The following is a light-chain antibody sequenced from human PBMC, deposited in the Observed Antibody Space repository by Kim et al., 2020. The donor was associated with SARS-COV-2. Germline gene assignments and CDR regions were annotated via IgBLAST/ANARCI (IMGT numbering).Light chain of an antibody. CDR3: HQYGSSPHT. CDR1: QIISSSS. CDR2: VAS. V-gene: IGKV3-20*01. Sequence: EIVLTQSPDTLSLSPGGRATLSCRASQIISSSSLAWYQQQPGQAPRLLIYVASRRATGVPDRFSGSESGTDFTLTISRLEPEDFALYYCHQYGSSPHTFGQGTKLEI. J-gene: IGKJ2*01.